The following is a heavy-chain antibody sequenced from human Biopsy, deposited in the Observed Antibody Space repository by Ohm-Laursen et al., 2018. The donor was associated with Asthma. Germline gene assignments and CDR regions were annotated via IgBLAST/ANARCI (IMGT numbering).Heavy chain of an antibody. J-gene: IGHJ5*02. V-gene: IGHV4-59*11. Sequence: SETLSLTCTVSGGSIRSHDWTWIRLPPGKGLEYIGDVSHTGSTNYNPSLKSRVTMSLDTSKNQFSLRLTSVNPADTAVYYCARLADCSGGACYSYGWFDPWGQGTRVTVSS. D-gene: IGHD2-15*01. CDR3: ARLADCSGGACYSYGWFDP. CDR2: VSHTGST. CDR1: GGSIRSHD.